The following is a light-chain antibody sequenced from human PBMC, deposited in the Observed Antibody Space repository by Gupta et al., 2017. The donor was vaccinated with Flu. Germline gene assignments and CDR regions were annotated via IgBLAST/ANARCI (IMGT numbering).Light chain of an antibody. CDR2: GNS. Sequence: QSVLTQPPSVSGAPGQRVTISCTGSNSNIGAGYDFHWYQQLPGTAPKPLIFGNSNRPSGVPDRFSGSKSGTSASLAITGLQTEDEADYYCQSFDNSLSGWVFGGGTKLTVL. CDR3: QSFDNSLSGWV. CDR1: NSNIGAGYD. V-gene: IGLV1-40*01. J-gene: IGLJ3*02.